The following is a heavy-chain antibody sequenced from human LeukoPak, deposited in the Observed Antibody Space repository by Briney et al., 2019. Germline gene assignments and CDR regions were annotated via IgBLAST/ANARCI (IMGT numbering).Heavy chain of an antibody. V-gene: IGHV4-34*01. D-gene: IGHD5-18*01. J-gene: IGHJ4*02. Sequence: PSETLSLTCTVSGGSISSYYWSWISQPPGKGLEWIGEVNLSGGAFYNPSLKSRVTISIDTSKQQFSLKLRSVAAADTAHYYCASGVGYLFPTNWGQGTLVTVSS. CDR2: VNLSGGA. CDR1: GGSISSYY. CDR3: ASGVGYLFPTN.